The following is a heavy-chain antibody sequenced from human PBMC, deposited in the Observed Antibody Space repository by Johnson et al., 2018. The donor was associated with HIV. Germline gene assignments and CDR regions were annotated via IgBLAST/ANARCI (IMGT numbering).Heavy chain of an antibody. CDR2: IYSGGST. D-gene: IGHD3-3*01. J-gene: IGHJ3*02. CDR3: ARAGRPYDFWSGYYSGDAFDI. Sequence: VQLVESGGVVVQPGGSLRLSCAASGFTFDDYTMHWVRQAPGKGLEWVSVIYSGGSTYYADSVKGRFTISRDNSKNTLYLKMNSLRAEDTAVYYCARAGRPYDFWSGYYSGDAFDIWGQGTMVTVSS. CDR1: GFTFDDYT. V-gene: IGHV3-66*02.